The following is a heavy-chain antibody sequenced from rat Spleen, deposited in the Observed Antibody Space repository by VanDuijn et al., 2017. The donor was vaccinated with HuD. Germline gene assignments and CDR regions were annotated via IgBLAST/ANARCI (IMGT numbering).Heavy chain of an antibody. CDR1: GLSLTSYG. D-gene: IGHD1-11*01. V-gene: IGHV2S8*01. Sequence: QVQLKESGPGLVQPSQTLSLTCTVSGLSLTSYGVSWVRQPPGKGLEWIAAISDGGSTFYSLALKSRLSISRDTSKSQVFLKMNSLQTDDTAIFFCTRSYGGYTQHWFPYWGQGTLVTVSS. CDR3: TRSYGGYTQHWFPY. CDR2: ISDGGST. J-gene: IGHJ3*01.